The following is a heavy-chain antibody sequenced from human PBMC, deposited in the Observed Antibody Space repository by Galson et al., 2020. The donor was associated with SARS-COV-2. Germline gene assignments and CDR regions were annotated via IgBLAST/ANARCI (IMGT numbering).Heavy chain of an antibody. Sequence: SLKLSCAAPGFTFRSFPMHWVRQAPGKGLEWVAIISSDGSHEHYADSVKGRFTISRDNSKNTVYLQITSLRPEDTAVYYCARETDEYASSWDDYWGQGTLVTVSS. CDR3: ARETDEYASSWDDY. CDR2: ISSDGSHE. CDR1: GFTFRSFP. J-gene: IGHJ4*02. D-gene: IGHD2-2*01. V-gene: IGHV3-30*04.